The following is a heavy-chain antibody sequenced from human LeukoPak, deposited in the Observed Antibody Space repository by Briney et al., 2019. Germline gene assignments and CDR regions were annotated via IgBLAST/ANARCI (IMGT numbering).Heavy chain of an antibody. V-gene: IGHV1-69*04. CDR3: AREKMEVGYYGLDV. Sequence: VASVTVSCKASGGTFDNSAINWVRQAPGQGLEWMGRIIPILNIPNYAQKLQGRVTIAADKSTSTAYMELSSLRSDDTAVYYCAREKMEVGYYGLDVWGQGTTVTVSS. J-gene: IGHJ6*02. CDR1: GGTFDNSA. CDR2: IIPILNIP. D-gene: IGHD1-1*01.